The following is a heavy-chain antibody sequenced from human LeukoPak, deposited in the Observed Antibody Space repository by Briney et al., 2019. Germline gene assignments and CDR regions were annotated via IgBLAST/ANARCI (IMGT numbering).Heavy chain of an antibody. V-gene: IGHV3-7*01. D-gene: IGHD4-17*01. CDR3: ARDDDYGDSHDAFGI. CDR2: IKQDGSEK. J-gene: IGHJ3*02. CDR1: GFTFSSYW. Sequence: PGGSLRLSCAASGFTFSSYWMSWVRQAPGKGLEWVANIKQDGSEKYYVDSVKGRFTISRDNAKNSLYLQMNSLRAEDTAVYYCARDDDYGDSHDAFGIWGQGTMVTVSS.